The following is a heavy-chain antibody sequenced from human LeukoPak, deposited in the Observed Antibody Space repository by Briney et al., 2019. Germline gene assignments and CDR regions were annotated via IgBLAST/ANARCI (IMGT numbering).Heavy chain of an antibody. J-gene: IGHJ4*02. CDR3: ARDSPRTGRYFDWLLFDY. CDR2: IYSGGST. D-gene: IGHD3-9*01. CDR1: GFTVSSNY. Sequence: GGSLRLSCAASGFTVSSNYMSWVRQAPGKGLEWVSVIYSGGSTYYSDSVKGRFTISRDNSKNTLYLQMNSLRAEDTAVYYCARDSPRTGRYFDWLLFDYWGQGTLVTVSS. V-gene: IGHV3-66*01.